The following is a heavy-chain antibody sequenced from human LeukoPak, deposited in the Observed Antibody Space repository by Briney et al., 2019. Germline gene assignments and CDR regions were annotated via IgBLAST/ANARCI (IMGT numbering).Heavy chain of an antibody. J-gene: IGHJ4*02. CDR2: INQDGSEK. Sequence: GGSLRHSCAAPGFTFSSNRMSRVRSAPGKGLAWVPNINQDGSEKYYVDSVKRRFTISIDNANNPLYLQVNSLRAEATPVYYCARGQAAGLSWGQGTLVTVSS. V-gene: IGHV3-7*01. D-gene: IGHD6-13*01. CDR3: ARGQAAGLS. CDR1: GFTFSSNR.